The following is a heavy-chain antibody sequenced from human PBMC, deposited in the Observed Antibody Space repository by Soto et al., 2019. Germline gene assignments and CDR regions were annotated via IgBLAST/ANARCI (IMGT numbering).Heavy chain of an antibody. CDR1: AGTMRPSSW. J-gene: IGHJ6*02. D-gene: IGHD3-22*01. Sequence: VSAGTMRPSSWRGCRLLPPGKGLEWIGEIYHSGSTNYNPALTSRVTISVDKSKNQFSLKMSSVTAADTAVYYCVRAARFINMIVALEVWCQGTTVT. CDR3: VRAARFINMIVALEV. CDR2: IYHSGST. V-gene: IGHV4-4*02.